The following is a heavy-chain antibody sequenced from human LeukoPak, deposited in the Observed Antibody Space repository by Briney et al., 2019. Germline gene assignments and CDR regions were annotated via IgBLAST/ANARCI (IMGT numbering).Heavy chain of an antibody. D-gene: IGHD3-10*01. CDR1: GFTFSSYV. Sequence: TGGSLRLSCAASGFTFSSYVMSWVRQAPGKGLEWVSGISAGGGSTYYAAGGGSTYYADSVKGRFTISRDNSKNTLYLQMNSLRAEDTAVYYCAKVAKYYYGSETYYFFEHWGQGTPVTASS. J-gene: IGHJ4*02. CDR2: ISAGGGSTYYAAGGGST. CDR3: AKVAKYYYGSETYYFFEH. V-gene: IGHV3-23*01.